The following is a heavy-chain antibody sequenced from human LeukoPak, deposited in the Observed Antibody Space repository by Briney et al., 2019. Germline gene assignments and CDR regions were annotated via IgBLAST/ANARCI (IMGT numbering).Heavy chain of an antibody. CDR3: ARASGVVGATGFDY. CDR1: GGSISSYY. CDR2: IYYSGST. V-gene: IGHV4-59*01. J-gene: IGHJ4*02. D-gene: IGHD1-26*01. Sequence: SETLSLTCTVSGGSISSYYWSWIRQPPGKGLEWIGYIYYSGSTNYNPSLKSRVTISVDTSKNQFSLKLSSVTAADTAVYYCARASGVVGATGFDYWGQGTLVTVSS.